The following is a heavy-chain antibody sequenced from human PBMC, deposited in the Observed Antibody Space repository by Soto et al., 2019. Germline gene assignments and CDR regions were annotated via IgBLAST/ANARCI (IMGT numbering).Heavy chain of an antibody. CDR2: ICYSGST. Sequence: LQLQESGPGLVKPSETLSLTCTVSGGSISSSSYYWGWIRQPPGKGLEWIGSICYSGSTYYNPSLKSRVTISVDTSKNQFSLKLSSVTAADTAVYYCARHLTYCSAGSCYSDFPYYGMDVWGQGTTVTVSS. CDR1: GGSISSSSYY. CDR3: ARHLTYCSAGSCYSDFPYYGMDV. D-gene: IGHD2-15*01. J-gene: IGHJ6*02. V-gene: IGHV4-39*01.